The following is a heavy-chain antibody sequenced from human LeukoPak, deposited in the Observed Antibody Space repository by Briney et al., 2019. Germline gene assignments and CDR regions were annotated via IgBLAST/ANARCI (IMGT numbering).Heavy chain of an antibody. J-gene: IGHJ4*02. Sequence: GGSLRLSCAASGFTFDDYGMSWVRQAPGKGLEWVSGINWNGGSTGYADSVKGRFTISRDNAKNSLYLQMNSLRAEDTALYYCARDYVWGSYRATGTFPAYWGQGTLVTVSS. CDR1: GFTFDDYG. CDR3: ARDYVWGSYRATGTFPAY. CDR2: INWNGGST. D-gene: IGHD3-16*02. V-gene: IGHV3-20*04.